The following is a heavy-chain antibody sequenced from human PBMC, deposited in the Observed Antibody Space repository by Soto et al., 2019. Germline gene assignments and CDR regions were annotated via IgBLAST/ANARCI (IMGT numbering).Heavy chain of an antibody. D-gene: IGHD6-19*01. J-gene: IGHJ3*02. CDR3: ASNTGYSSGWYTPLAAFDI. CDR1: GGSISSYY. Sequence: SETLSLTCTVSGGSISSYYWSWIRQPPGKGLEWIGYIYYSGSTNYNPSLKSRVTISVDTSKNQFSLKLSSVTAADTAVYYCASNTGYSSGWYTPLAAFDIWGQGTMVTVSS. V-gene: IGHV4-59*01. CDR2: IYYSGST.